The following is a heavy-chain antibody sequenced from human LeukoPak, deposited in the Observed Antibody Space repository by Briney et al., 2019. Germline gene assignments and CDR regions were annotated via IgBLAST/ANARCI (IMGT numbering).Heavy chain of an antibody. CDR1: GFTFSSYE. D-gene: IGHD2-21*02. J-gene: IGHJ3*02. CDR3: ARARLVVTAAFDI. CDR2: ISSSSSTI. Sequence: GGSLRLSCAASGFTFSSYEMNSVRQAPGKGLEWVSYISSSSSTIYYADSVKGRFTISRDNAKNSLYLQMNSLRAEDTAVYYCARARLVVTAAFDIWGQRTMVTVSS. V-gene: IGHV3-48*03.